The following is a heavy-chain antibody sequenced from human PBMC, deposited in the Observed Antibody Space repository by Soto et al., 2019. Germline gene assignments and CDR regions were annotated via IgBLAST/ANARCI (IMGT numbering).Heavy chain of an antibody. J-gene: IGHJ5*02. CDR1: GGTLNNYV. D-gene: IGHD6-6*01. CDR3: ARGRSSPNFDP. Sequence: QVQLVQSGAEVKKPGSSVKVSCKTSGGTLNNYVISWVRQAPGQGLEWMGGIIPIFGTANYAQKFQGRVTITADESTSTAYMELSSLRSDDTAVYYCARGRSSPNFDPWGQGTLVTVSS. CDR2: IIPIFGTA. V-gene: IGHV1-69*01.